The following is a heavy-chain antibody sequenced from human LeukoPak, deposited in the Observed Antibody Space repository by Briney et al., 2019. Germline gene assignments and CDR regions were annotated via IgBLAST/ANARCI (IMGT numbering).Heavy chain of an antibody. D-gene: IGHD2-2*01. CDR1: GFAFSTFG. J-gene: IGHJ4*02. CDR2: ISYDGGYK. CDR3: AKGLGRAVVPTANDY. Sequence: GGSLRLSCAASGFAFSTFGMHWVRQAPGKGLEWVAVISYDGGYKYYGDSVKGRFTISRDNSKITLFLQMNSLRDEDTAVYYCAKGLGRAVVPTANDYWGQGTPVTVSP. V-gene: IGHV3-30*18.